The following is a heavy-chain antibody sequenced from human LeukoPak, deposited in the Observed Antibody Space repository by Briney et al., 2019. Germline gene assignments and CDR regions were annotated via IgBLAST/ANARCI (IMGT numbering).Heavy chain of an antibody. CDR2: IYPGDSDT. CDR1: GYTFTTYW. Sequence: GESLKISCKASGYTFTTYWIGWVRQMPGKDLEWMGIIYPGDSDTRHSPSFQGQVTMSADKSISTAYLQWSSLKASDTAMYYCARRAYSDAYDYWGQGTLVTVSS. V-gene: IGHV5-51*01. J-gene: IGHJ4*02. D-gene: IGHD3-16*01. CDR3: ARRAYSDAYDY.